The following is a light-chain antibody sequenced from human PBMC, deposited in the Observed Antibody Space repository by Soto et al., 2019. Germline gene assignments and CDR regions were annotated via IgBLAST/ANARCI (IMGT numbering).Light chain of an antibody. CDR3: CSYAGSSTVYV. Sequence: QSVLTQPASVSGSPGQSITISCTGTSSDVGSYNLVSWYQQHPGKAPKLMIYEGSKRPSGVSNRFSGSKSGNTASLTISGLQAEDEADYYCCSYAGSSTVYVFGTGTQLTVL. CDR2: EGS. J-gene: IGLJ1*01. V-gene: IGLV2-23*01. CDR1: SSDVGSYNL.